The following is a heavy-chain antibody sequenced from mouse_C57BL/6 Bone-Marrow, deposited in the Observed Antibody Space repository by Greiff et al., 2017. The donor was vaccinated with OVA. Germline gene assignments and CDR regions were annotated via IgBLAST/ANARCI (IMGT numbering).Heavy chain of an antibody. CDR3: ARYGTPPIFPYYFDY. V-gene: IGHV1-50*01. Sequence: QVQLQQPGAELVKPGASVKLSCKASGYTFTSYWMQWVKQRPGQGLEWIGEIDPSDSYTNYNQKFKGKATLTVDTSSSTAYMQLSSLTSEDSAVYYCARYGTPPIFPYYFDYWGQGTTLTVSS. CDR2: IDPSDSYT. CDR1: GYTFTSYW. J-gene: IGHJ2*01. D-gene: IGHD4-1*01.